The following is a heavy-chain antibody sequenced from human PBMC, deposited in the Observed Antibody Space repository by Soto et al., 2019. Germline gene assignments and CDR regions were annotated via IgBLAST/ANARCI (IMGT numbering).Heavy chain of an antibody. CDR2: ISGSGVLT. V-gene: IGHV3-23*01. D-gene: IGHD3-16*01. CDR3: AKGGYYSVFDI. CDR1: GFPFSSYA. J-gene: IGHJ3*02. Sequence: GGSLRLSCVASGFPFSSYAISWVRQTPGQGLEWVSGISGSGVLTYYADSVKGRFTISRDNSNNTLSLQVHSLRVEDTAVYFCAKGGYYSVFDIWGQGTMVTVSS.